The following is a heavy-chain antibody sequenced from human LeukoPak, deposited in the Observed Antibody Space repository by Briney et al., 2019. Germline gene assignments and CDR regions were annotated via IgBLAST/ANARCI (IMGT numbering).Heavy chain of an antibody. CDR1: GYTFSMYN. J-gene: IGHJ4*02. V-gene: IGHV1-46*01. Sequence: ASVKVSCKASGYTFSMYNMHWVRQAPGQGLEWMGIINPSGGTSYAQKLQGRITMTRDTSTSTLYMELSSLRSEDTAVYYYATPRDTAMALDYWGQGTLVTVSS. CDR3: ATPRDTAMALDY. CDR2: INPSGGT. D-gene: IGHD5-18*01.